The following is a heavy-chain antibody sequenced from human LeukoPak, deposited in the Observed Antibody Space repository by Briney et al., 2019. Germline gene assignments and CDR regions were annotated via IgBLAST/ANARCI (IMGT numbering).Heavy chain of an antibody. Sequence: QSGGSLRLSCAASGFTFSSYAMSWVRQAPGKGLEWVSAISGSGGSTYYADSVKGRFTISRDNSKNTLYLQMNSLRAEDTAVYYCAKCGGNYDLWSGYYPDFWGQGTLVTVSS. CDR3: AKCGGNYDLWSGYYPDF. J-gene: IGHJ4*02. D-gene: IGHD3-3*01. CDR1: GFTFSSYA. V-gene: IGHV3-23*01. CDR2: ISGSGGST.